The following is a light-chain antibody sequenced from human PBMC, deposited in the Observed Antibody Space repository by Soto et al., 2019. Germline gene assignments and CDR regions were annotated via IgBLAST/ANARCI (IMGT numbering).Light chain of an antibody. CDR3: SSYTSSSTEV. CDR1: SSDVGGYNY. V-gene: IGLV2-14*01. Sequence: QSVLTQPASVSGSPGQSITISCTGTSSDVGGYNYVSWYQQHPGKAPKLMIYEVSNRPSGVSNRFSGSKSGNTASLTISGLLAEDEADYYCSSYTSSSTEVFGTGTKLTVL. CDR2: EVS. J-gene: IGLJ1*01.